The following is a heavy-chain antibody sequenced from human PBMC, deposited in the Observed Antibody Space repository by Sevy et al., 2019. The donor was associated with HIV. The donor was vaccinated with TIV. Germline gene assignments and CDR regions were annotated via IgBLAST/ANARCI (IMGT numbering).Heavy chain of an antibody. V-gene: IGHV3-23*01. D-gene: IGHD7-27*01. CDR2: ISGSGGST. J-gene: IGHJ3*02. Sequence: GGSLRLSCAASGFTFSSYAMSWVRQAPGKGLEWVSAISGSGGSTYYADSVKGRFTISRDNSKNTLYLQMNSLRAEDTAVYYCAKGGWTGEKPDEAFDIWGQGTMVTVSS. CDR1: GFTFSSYA. CDR3: AKGGWTGEKPDEAFDI.